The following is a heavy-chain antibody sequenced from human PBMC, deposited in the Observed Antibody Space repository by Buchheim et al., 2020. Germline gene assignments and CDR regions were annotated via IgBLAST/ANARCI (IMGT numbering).Heavy chain of an antibody. V-gene: IGHV3-7*01. D-gene: IGHD4/OR15-4a*01. CDR2: IKQDGSEK. Sequence: EVQLVESGGGLVQPGGSLRLSCAASGFTFSRYWMSWVRQAPGKGLEWVANIKQDGSEKYYVDSVKGRFTISRDNAKNSLYLQMNNLRAEDTAIYYCARDPAYGAIDYWGQGTL. CDR1: GFTFSRYW. J-gene: IGHJ4*02. CDR3: ARDPAYGAIDY.